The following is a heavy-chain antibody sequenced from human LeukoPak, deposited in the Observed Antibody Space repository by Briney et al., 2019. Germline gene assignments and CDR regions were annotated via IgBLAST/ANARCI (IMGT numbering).Heavy chain of an antibody. J-gene: IGHJ5*02. CDR3: ARGLCGCRSCHDPDWFDT. CDR2: IYTSETT. Sequence: SQTLSLTCTVSGRSISSGSYCCSWIRQPAEKGLEWIGHIYTSETTNYHPSLKRRVTISVDTPRNRFSLKLPSVTAADTAVYCCARGLCGCRSCHDPDWFDTGGQRTLVSVSS. V-gene: IGHV4-61*09. CDR1: GRSISSGSYC. D-gene: IGHD2-15*01.